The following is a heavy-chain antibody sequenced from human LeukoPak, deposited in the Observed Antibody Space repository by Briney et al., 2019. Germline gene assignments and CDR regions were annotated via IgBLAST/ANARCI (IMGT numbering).Heavy chain of an antibody. CDR1: GGSFSGYY. V-gene: IGHV4-34*01. D-gene: IGHD3-9*01. CDR3: ARDSLRYFDWFAGDYFDY. CDR2: INHSGST. J-gene: IGHJ4*02. Sequence: SETLSLTCAVYGGSFSGYYWSWIRQPPGKGLEWIGEINHSGSTNYNPSLKSRVTMSVDMSKNQFSLKLSSVTAADTAVYYCARDSLRYFDWFAGDYFDYWGQGTLVTVSS.